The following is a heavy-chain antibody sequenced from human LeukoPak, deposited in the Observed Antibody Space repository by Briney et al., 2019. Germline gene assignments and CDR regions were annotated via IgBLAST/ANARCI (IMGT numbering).Heavy chain of an antibody. V-gene: IGHV1-58*01. CDR2: IVVGSNNT. CDR1: GFPLSSSA. CDR3: AAPYSARWFDL. D-gene: IGHD6-13*01. Sequence: GTSLKVCCKAAGFPLSSSAVQWVRQAGGQRLEWIGWIVVGSNNTNYAQKFQERVTITRDMSTSTAYMELSSLRSEDTAVYYCAAPYSARWFDLWGRGTLVTVSS. J-gene: IGHJ5*02.